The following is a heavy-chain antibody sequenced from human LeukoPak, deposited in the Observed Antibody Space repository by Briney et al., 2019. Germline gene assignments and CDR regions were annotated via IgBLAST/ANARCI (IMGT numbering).Heavy chain of an antibody. V-gene: IGHV1-18*01. CDR1: GYTFTSYG. Sequence: ASVKVSRKASGYTFTSYGISWVRQAPGQGLEWMGWISAYNGNTNYAQKLQGRVTMTTDTSTSTAYMELRSLRSDDTAVYYCARGDGYYDSSGYPYWGQGTLVTVSS. CDR3: ARGDGYYDSSGYPY. J-gene: IGHJ4*02. CDR2: ISAYNGNT. D-gene: IGHD3-22*01.